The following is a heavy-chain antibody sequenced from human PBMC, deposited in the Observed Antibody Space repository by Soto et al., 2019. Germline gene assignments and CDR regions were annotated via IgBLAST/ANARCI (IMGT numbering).Heavy chain of an antibody. Sequence: SETLSLTCTVSGGSISSDYWSWIRQPPGKGLEWIGYIYYSGGTNYNPSLKSRVTISADTSKNQLSLKVSSVTAADTAVYYRARERGTPSYYGSGSYSGMDVWGQGTTVTVSS. V-gene: IGHV4-59*01. D-gene: IGHD3-10*01. J-gene: IGHJ6*02. CDR1: GGSISSDY. CDR2: IYYSGGT. CDR3: ARERGTPSYYGSGSYSGMDV.